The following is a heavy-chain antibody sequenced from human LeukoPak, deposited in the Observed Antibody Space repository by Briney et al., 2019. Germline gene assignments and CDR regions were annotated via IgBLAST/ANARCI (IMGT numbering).Heavy chain of an antibody. J-gene: IGHJ4*02. CDR2: IYPGDSDT. Sequence: GASLKISCKGSGYIFTSYWIGWVRQMPGKGLEWMGIIYPGDSDTRYSPSFQRQVTIPADKSISTAYLQWSSLKASDTAMYYCARLDSSSWYLTWQGWGQGTLVTVSS. CDR1: GYIFTSYW. D-gene: IGHD6-13*01. V-gene: IGHV5-51*01. CDR3: ARLDSSSWYLTWQG.